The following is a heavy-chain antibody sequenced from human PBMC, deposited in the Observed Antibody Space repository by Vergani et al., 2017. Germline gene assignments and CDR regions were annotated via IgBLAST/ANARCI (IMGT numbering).Heavy chain of an antibody. CDR1: GGSFSGYY. V-gene: IGHV4-34*01. D-gene: IGHD3-10*01. CDR3: ARHTYGSGPAHFDY. Sequence: QVQLQQWGAGLLKPSETLSLTCAVYGGSFSGYYWSWIRQPPGKGLEWIGEINHSGSTYYNPSLKSRVTISVDTSKNQFSLKLSSVTAADTAVYYCARHTYGSGPAHFDYWGQGTLVTVSS. J-gene: IGHJ4*02. CDR2: INHSGST.